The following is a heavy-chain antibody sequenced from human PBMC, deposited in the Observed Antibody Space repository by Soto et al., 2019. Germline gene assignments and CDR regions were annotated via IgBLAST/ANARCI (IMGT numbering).Heavy chain of an antibody. V-gene: IGHV3-23*01. D-gene: IGHD4-4*01. Sequence: GGFLRLSCAASGFTFISYAMSWVRQAPGKGLEWVSAISGSGGSTYYADSVKGRFTISRDNSKNTLYLQMNSLRAEDTAVYYCAKDMDYSNYDGGYWGQGTLVTVSS. J-gene: IGHJ4*02. CDR3: AKDMDYSNYDGGY. CDR2: ISGSGGST. CDR1: GFTFISYA.